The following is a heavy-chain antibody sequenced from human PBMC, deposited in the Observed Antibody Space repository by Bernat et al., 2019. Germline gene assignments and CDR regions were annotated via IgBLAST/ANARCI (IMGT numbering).Heavy chain of an antibody. V-gene: IGHV3-33*01. CDR3: AGDFLGTRMLPGASDI. CDR1: GFSFSGYG. D-gene: IGHD1-1*01. J-gene: IGHJ3*02. CDR2: IWSGGSNK. Sequence: QVQLVESGGGVVQPGGSLTPPCAASGFSFSGYGLHWVRQAPGKGLEWVAVIWSGGSNKYYADFVKTRFTISRDNSQNTLLLQMNCIRAEDTAGYFCAGDFLGTRMLPGASDIWGQGTMVTVSS.